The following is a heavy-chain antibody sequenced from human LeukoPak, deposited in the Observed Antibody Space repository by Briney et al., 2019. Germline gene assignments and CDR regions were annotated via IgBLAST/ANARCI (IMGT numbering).Heavy chain of an antibody. D-gene: IGHD6-19*01. CDR3: ARSIDQLSLAVAGGY. CDR2: ISYDGSNK. CDR1: GFTFSSYA. J-gene: IGHJ4*02. Sequence: PGRSLRPSCAASGFTFSSYAMHWVRQAPGKGLEWVAVISYDGSNKYYADSVKGRFTISRDNSKNTLYLQMNSLRAEDTAVYYCARSIDQLSLAVAGGYWGQGTLVTVSS. V-gene: IGHV3-30-3*01.